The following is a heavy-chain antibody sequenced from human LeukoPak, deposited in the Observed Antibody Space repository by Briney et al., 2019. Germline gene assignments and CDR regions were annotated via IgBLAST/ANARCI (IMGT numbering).Heavy chain of an antibody. CDR3: ARAILTPGGATVTRYFDY. Sequence: GGSLRLSCAASGFTFSSYWMHWVRQAPGKGLVWVSRIKSDASNTNYADSVKGRFTISRDNAKNTLYLQMNSLRAEDTAVYYCARAILTPGGATVTRYFDYWGQGTLVTVSS. V-gene: IGHV3-74*01. CDR1: GFTFSSYW. CDR2: IKSDASNT. D-gene: IGHD4-17*01. J-gene: IGHJ4*02.